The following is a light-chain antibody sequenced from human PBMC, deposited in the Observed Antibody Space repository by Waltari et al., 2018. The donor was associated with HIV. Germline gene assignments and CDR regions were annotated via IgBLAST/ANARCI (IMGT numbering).Light chain of an antibody. Sequence: QSALTQPPSASGSPGQSVTISCTGTSSDVGGYNYVSWYQQHPGKAPKLMIYDVSKRPSGVPDRFSGSKSGNTASLTVSGLQAEDEAEYYCTSYAGCNNLNVVFGGGTKLTVL. CDR3: TSYAGCNNLNVV. J-gene: IGLJ2*01. CDR2: DVS. CDR1: SSDVGGYNY. V-gene: IGLV2-8*01.